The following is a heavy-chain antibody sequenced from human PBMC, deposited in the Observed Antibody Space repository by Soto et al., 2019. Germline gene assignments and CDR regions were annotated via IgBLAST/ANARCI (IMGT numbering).Heavy chain of an antibody. D-gene: IGHD3-3*01. CDR1: GYTLTELS. J-gene: IGHJ5*02. V-gene: IGHV1-24*01. CDR3: ATGPLSQSVLRFLEWPERNWFDP. Sequence: QVRNPLASVKVSCKVSGYTLTELSMHWVRQAPGKGLEWMGGFDPEDGETIYAQKVQGRGTMTEDTSTDTAYMELSSLRSEDTAVYYCATGPLSQSVLRFLEWPERNWFDPWGQGTLVTVSS. CDR2: FDPEDGET.